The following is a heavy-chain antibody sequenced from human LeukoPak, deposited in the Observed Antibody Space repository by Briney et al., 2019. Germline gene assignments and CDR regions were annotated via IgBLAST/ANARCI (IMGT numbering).Heavy chain of an antibody. J-gene: IGHJ4*02. CDR2: INHSGST. CDR3: ASAWIAAAGSIDY. D-gene: IGHD6-13*01. CDR1: GGSFSGYY. V-gene: IGHV4-34*01. Sequence: PSETLSLTCAVYGGSFSGYYWSWIRQPPGEGLEWIGEINHSGSTNYNPSLKSRVTISVDTSKNQFSLKLSSVTAADTAVYYCASAWIAAAGSIDYWGQGTLVTVSS.